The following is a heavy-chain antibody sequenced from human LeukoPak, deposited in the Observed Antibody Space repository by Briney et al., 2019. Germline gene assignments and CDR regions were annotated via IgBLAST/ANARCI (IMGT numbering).Heavy chain of an antibody. CDR3: ARAGIAARQRAFDI. CDR1: GFTFSSYW. V-gene: IGHV3-7*05. J-gene: IGHJ3*02. Sequence: GGSLRLSCAASGFTFSSYWMSWVRQAPGKRLEWVANIKQDGSEKYYVDSVKGRFTISRDNAKNSLYMQMNSLRAEDTPVYYCARAGIAARQRAFDIWGQGTMVTVSS. D-gene: IGHD6-6*01. CDR2: IKQDGSEK.